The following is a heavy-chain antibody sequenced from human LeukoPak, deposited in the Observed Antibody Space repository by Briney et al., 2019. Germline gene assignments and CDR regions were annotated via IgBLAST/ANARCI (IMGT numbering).Heavy chain of an antibody. CDR3: ARDPSRYCSSTSCYGFDY. CDR2: IYTSGST. J-gene: IGHJ4*02. D-gene: IGHD2-2*01. Sequence: SETLSLTCTVSGGSISSGSYYWSWIRQPAGKGLEWIGRIYTSGSTNYNPSLKSRVTISVDTSKNQFSLKLSSVTAADTAVYYCARDPSRYCSSTSCYGFDYWGQGTLVTVSS. V-gene: IGHV4-61*02. CDR1: GGSISSGSYY.